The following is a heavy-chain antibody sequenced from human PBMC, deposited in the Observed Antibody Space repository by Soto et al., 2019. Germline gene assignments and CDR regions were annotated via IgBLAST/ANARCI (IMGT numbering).Heavy chain of an antibody. V-gene: IGHV3-9*01. CDR1: GFRFEQYV. CDR2: VSPTGDTV. J-gene: IGHJ4*02. Sequence: VQVVASGGGLVQPGRSLRLSCAVSGFRFEQYVMHWVRQGPGKGLECVSTVSPTGDTVAYADSVEVRFTVSRDNAKNSLYLQMNSPKGAATAFYSCLKDAPNGSIDDWGQGTLVTVSS. CDR3: LKDAPNGSIDD. D-gene: IGHD3-10*01.